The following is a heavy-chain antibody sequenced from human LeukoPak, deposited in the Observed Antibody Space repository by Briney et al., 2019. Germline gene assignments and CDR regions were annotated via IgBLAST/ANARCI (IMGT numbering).Heavy chain of an antibody. CDR2: INPNSGGT. Sequence: ASVKVSCKASGYTFTDYYMHWVRQAPGQGLEWMGWINPNSGGTNSAQKFQGRVTFTRSTSISTAYMELSSLRSDDTAVYYCVRVDGSPDFWGQGTLVTVSS. J-gene: IGHJ4*02. CDR1: GYTFTDYY. D-gene: IGHD3-22*01. CDR3: VRVDGSPDF. V-gene: IGHV1-2*02.